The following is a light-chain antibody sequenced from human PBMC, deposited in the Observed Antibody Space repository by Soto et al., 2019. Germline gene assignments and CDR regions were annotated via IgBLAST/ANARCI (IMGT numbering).Light chain of an antibody. Sequence: QSVVTQPTSVSGSPAQSIAIACPGTSSVFGSYNSVSWYQQYPGKAPKLMIHDVNNRPSGISDRFSGSKSGNTASLTISGLQAEDEADYYCSSFTSSTSYVFGPGTKVTVL. CDR3: SSFTSSTSYV. CDR2: DVN. CDR1: SSVFGSYNS. J-gene: IGLJ1*01. V-gene: IGLV2-14*03.